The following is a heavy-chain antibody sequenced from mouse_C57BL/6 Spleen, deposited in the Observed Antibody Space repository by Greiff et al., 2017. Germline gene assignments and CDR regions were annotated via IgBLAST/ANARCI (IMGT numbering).Heavy chain of an antibody. Sequence: QVQLQQPGAELVKPGASVKLSCKASGYTFTSYWMHWVKQRPGQGLEWIGMIHPSSGSTNYNEKFKSKATLTVDTSSSTAYMQLSSLTSEDSAVXNCARNYGSSPFDYWGQGTTLTVSS. V-gene: IGHV1-64*01. CDR2: IHPSSGST. CDR3: ARNYGSSPFDY. D-gene: IGHD1-1*01. J-gene: IGHJ2*01. CDR1: GYTFTSYW.